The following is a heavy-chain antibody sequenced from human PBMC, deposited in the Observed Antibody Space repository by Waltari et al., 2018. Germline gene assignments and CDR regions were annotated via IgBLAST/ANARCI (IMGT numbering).Heavy chain of an antibody. CDR3: ARNGRMRGSGSSNWFDP. D-gene: IGHD3-10*01. V-gene: IGHV4-61*02. Sequence: QVQLQESGPGLVKPSQTLSLTCTVSGGSISSGSYYWSWIRQPAGKGLEWIGRIYTSGSTNYNPSLKSRVTIAVDTSKNQFSLKLSSVTAADTAVYYCARNGRMRGSGSSNWFDPWGQGTLVTVSS. J-gene: IGHJ5*02. CDR1: GGSISSGSYY. CDR2: IYTSGST.